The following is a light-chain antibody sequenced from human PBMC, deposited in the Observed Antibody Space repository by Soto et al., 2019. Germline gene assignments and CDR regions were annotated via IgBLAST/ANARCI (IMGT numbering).Light chain of an antibody. J-gene: IGLJ1*01. CDR3: CSYAGSPRYV. CDR1: SSDVGGYNY. CDR2: DVS. V-gene: IGLV2-11*01. Sequence: QSALTQPRSVSGSPGQSVTISCTGTSSDVGGYNYVSWYQQHPGKAPKVMIYDVSERPSGVPDRFSGSKSGNTASLTISGLQAEDEADYYFCSYAGSPRYVLGIGTKVTVL.